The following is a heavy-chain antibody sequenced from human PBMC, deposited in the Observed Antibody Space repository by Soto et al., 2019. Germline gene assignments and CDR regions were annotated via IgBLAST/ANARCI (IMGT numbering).Heavy chain of an antibody. CDR2: IKRDGSSI. D-gene: IGHD2-21*02. Sequence: EVQLVESGGGLVQPGGSLRLSCAASGFTFSSDWMDWVRQAPGNGLVWVSRIKRDGSSISYADSVKGRVTISRDNAKNTLYLQMNSLRAEDTAVYYCARDGGRGGDLDYWGQGTLVTVSS. CDR1: GFTFSSDW. J-gene: IGHJ4*02. V-gene: IGHV3-74*01. CDR3: ARDGGRGGDLDY.